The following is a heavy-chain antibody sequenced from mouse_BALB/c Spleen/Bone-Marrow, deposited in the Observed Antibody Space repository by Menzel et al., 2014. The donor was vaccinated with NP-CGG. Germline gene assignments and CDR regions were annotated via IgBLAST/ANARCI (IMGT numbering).Heavy chain of an antibody. D-gene: IGHD1-1*01. Sequence: EVKLVESGGGLVKPGGSLKLSCAASGFTFSSYTMSWVRQTPEKSLEWVATISSGGSYTYYPDSVRGRFTISRDNAKNTLYLQMSSLKSEDTAMYYCTRDPFYYGSSYAMDYWGQGTSVTVSS. J-gene: IGHJ4*01. CDR1: GFTFSSYT. CDR3: TRDPFYYGSSYAMDY. V-gene: IGHV5-6-4*01. CDR2: ISSGGSYT.